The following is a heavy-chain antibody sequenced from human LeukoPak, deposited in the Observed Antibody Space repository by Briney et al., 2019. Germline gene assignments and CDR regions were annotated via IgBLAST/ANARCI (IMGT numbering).Heavy chain of an antibody. Sequence: ASVKVSCKASGFTFTSSAMQWVRQARGQRLEWIGWIVVRSGNTNYAQKFQGRVTITADKSTSTAYMELSSLRSEDTAVYYCARKSKTDILTGYSYWGQGTLVTVSS. CDR2: IVVRSGNT. J-gene: IGHJ4*02. V-gene: IGHV1-58*02. CDR1: GFTFTSSA. D-gene: IGHD3-9*01. CDR3: ARKSKTDILTGYSY.